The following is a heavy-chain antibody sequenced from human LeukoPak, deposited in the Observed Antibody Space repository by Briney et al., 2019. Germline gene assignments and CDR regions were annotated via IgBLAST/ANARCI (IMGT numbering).Heavy chain of an antibody. CDR1: GVSISSYY. V-gene: IGHV4-59*01. CDR3: ARGVTTVLDWFDP. Sequence: SETLSLTCTVSGVSISSYYLSWIRQPPGKGLEWIGAISYSGSSTYNPSLKSRVTISVDTSKNQFSLKVTSVTAADTAVYYCARGVTTVLDWFDPWGQGTLVTVCS. CDR2: ISYSGSS. D-gene: IGHD4-17*01. J-gene: IGHJ5*02.